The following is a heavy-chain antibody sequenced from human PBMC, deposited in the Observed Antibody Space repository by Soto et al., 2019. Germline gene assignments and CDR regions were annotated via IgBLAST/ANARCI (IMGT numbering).Heavy chain of an antibody. J-gene: IGHJ4*02. CDR2: INPNSGGT. V-gene: IGHV1-2*02. CDR1: GYTFTGYY. Sequence: GASVKVSFKACGYTFTGYYMHWLRQAPGQGLEWMGWINPNSGGTNYAQKFQGRVTMTRDTSISTAYMELSRLRSDDTAVYYCARGHLYYDSSGYCDYWGQGTLVTVSS. D-gene: IGHD3-22*01. CDR3: ARGHLYYDSSGYCDY.